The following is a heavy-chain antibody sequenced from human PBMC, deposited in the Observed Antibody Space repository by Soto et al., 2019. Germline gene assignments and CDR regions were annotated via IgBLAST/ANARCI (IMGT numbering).Heavy chain of an antibody. V-gene: IGHV3-11*01. CDR1: GFTFSAHY. Sequence: QVQLVESGGGLVKPGGSLRLSCAASGFTFSAHYMSWIRQAPGKGLEWVSYISSGGSTIYYAGSVKGRFTISRDNARNSRYLQMNSLRAEDTAVYYCAGRTWERTDYWGQGTLVTVSS. D-gene: IGHD1-26*01. J-gene: IGHJ4*02. CDR2: ISSGGSTI. CDR3: AGRTWERTDY.